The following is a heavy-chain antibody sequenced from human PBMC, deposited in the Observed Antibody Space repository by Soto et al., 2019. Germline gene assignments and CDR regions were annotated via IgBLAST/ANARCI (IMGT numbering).Heavy chain of an antibody. CDR3: ARSEGDYLHWFDP. CDR1: GYTFTGYY. CDR2: INPNSGGT. J-gene: IGHJ5*02. D-gene: IGHD4-17*01. V-gene: IGHV1-2*04. Sequence: GASVKVSCEACGYTFTGYYMHWVRQAPGQGLEWMGWINPNSGGTNYAQKFQGWVTMTRDTSISTAYMELSRLRSDDTAVYYCARSEGDYLHWFDPWGQGTLVTVSS.